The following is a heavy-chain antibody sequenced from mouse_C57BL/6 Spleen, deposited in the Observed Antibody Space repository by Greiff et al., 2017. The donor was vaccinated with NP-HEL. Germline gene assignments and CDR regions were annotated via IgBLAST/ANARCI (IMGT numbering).Heavy chain of an antibody. D-gene: IGHD2-1*01. CDR2: ISGGGGNT. V-gene: IGHV5-9*01. J-gene: IGHJ3*01. CDR1: GFTFSSYT. Sequence: EVQLVESGGGLVKPGGSLKLSCAASGFTFSSYTMSWVRQTPETRLEWVATISGGGGNTYYPDSVKGRFTISRDNAKNTLYLQMSSLRSEDTALYDCARDYYGNDAYWGQGTLVTVSA. CDR3: ARDYYGNDAY.